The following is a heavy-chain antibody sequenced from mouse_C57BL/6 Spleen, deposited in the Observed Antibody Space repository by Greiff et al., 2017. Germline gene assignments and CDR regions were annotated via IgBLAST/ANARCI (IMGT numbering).Heavy chain of an antibody. CDR1: GFTFSDYY. CDR2: INYDGSST. Sequence: EVQRVESEGGLVQPGSSMKLSCTASGFTFSDYYMAWVRQVPEKGLEWVANINYDGSSTYYLDSLKSRFIISRDNAKNILYLQMSSLKSEDTATYYCARYDHDGGFAYWGQGTLVTVSA. J-gene: IGHJ3*01. V-gene: IGHV5-16*01. CDR3: ARYDHDGGFAY. D-gene: IGHD2-4*01.